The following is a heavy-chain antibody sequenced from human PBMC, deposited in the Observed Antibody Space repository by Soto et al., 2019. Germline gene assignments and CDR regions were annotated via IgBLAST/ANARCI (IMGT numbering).Heavy chain of an antibody. CDR2: IYSSGST. D-gene: IGHD3-3*01. CDR3: ARANTLTTFGVYYFDY. CDR1: GGSISSGGYY. V-gene: IGHV4-31*03. Sequence: PSETLSLSCTVFGGSISSGGYYWSWIRQHPGKGLEWIGYIYSSGSTYYNPSLKRRVTISVDTSKNQFSLKLSSVTAADTAVYYCARANTLTTFGVYYFDYWGQGTVVTVSS. J-gene: IGHJ4*02.